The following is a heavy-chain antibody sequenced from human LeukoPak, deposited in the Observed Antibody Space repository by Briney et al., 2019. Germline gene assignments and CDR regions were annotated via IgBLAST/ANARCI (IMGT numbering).Heavy chain of an antibody. CDR1: GFTFSSYE. CDR3: ARVPGWGYSSPQDY. Sequence: PGGSLRLSYAASGFTFSSYEMNWVRQAPGKGLEWVSYISSSGSTIYYADSVKGRFTISRDNAKNSLYLQMNSLRAEDTAVYYCARVPGWGYSSPQDYWGRGTLVTVSS. J-gene: IGHJ4*02. D-gene: IGHD5-18*01. CDR2: ISSSGSTI. V-gene: IGHV3-48*03.